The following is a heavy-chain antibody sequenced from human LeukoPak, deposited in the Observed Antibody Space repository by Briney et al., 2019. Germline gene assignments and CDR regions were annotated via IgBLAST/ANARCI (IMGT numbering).Heavy chain of an antibody. D-gene: IGHD2-2*01. CDR3: ATVLVHGASFDY. CDR2: IIPIFGTA. J-gene: IGHJ4*02. Sequence: SVKVSCKASGGTFSSYAISWVRQAPGQGLEWMGGIIPIFGTANYAQKFQGRVTITADESTSTAYMELSSLRSEDTAVYYCATVLVHGASFDYWGQGTLVTVSS. V-gene: IGHV1-69*13. CDR1: GGTFSSYA.